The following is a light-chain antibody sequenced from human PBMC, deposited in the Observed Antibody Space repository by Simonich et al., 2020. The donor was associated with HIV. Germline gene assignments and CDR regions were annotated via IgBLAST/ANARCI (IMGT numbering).Light chain of an antibody. CDR3: QQYNKWPPWT. J-gene: IGKJ1*01. V-gene: IGKV3-15*01. Sequence: EIVMTQSPATLSVSPGERATLSCRASQSVSSNLAWYQQKPGQPPRLLIDCASTRATGIPARFSGSGSGTEFTLTISSLQSEDFAVYYCQQYNKWPPWTFGQGTKVEI. CDR2: CAS. CDR1: QSVSSN.